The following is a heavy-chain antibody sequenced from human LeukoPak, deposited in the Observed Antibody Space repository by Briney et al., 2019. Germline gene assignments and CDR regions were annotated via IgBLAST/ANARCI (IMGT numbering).Heavy chain of an antibody. V-gene: IGHV3-64*01. Sequence: GGSLRLSCAGSGFILSSYAMHWVRQAPGKGLEYVSAISKNGGNTYYANSVKGRFSISRDNSKNTLYLQMGSLRTEDMAVYYCARVGEGRYYQYYYMDVWGKGTTVTVSS. D-gene: IGHD1-26*01. CDR1: GFILSSYA. CDR2: ISKNGGNT. J-gene: IGHJ6*03. CDR3: ARVGEGRYYQYYYMDV.